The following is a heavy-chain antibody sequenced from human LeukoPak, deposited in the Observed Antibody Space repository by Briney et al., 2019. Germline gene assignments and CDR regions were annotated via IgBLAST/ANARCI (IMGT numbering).Heavy chain of an antibody. D-gene: IGHD7-27*01. CDR3: VRKLGDYYFDH. V-gene: IGHV3-11*01. Sequence: KTGGSLRLSCAASGFTFSDYYMSWVRQAPGKGLEWLSYITNSGNMRYYADSVKGRFTISRDNANDSLYLQMNSLRAEGTAVYYCVRKLGDYYFDHWGQGTLVTVSS. J-gene: IGHJ4*02. CDR1: GFTFSDYY. CDR2: ITNSGNMR.